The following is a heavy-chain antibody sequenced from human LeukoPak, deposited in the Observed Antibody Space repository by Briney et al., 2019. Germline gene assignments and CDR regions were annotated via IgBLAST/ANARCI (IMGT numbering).Heavy chain of an antibody. CDR1: GCTFSSHA. V-gene: IGHV3-23*01. J-gene: IGHJ4*02. CDR2: ITGGGDSA. Sequence: GGSLRLSCGASGCTFSSHAMSWVRQTPERGLEWVSAITGGGDSAYYPDSVKGRFTISRDNSKNTLYLQMNNLGAEDTALYYCVSGDTGSGYYYWGQGTLVTVSS. D-gene: IGHD3-22*01. CDR3: VSGDTGSGYYY.